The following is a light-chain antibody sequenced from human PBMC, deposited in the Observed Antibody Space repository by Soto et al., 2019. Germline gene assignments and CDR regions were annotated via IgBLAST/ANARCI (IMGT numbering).Light chain of an antibody. J-gene: IGKJ4*01. CDR3: HQLNSYPLT. CDR1: QGIGSY. Sequence: DIQLTQSPSFLSASVGDRVTITCRASQGIGSYLVWYQQKPGKAPKLLIYAASTLQRGVPSRFSGSGSGTGFTLTISSLQPEDFATYYCHQLNSYPLTFGGGTKVDIK. V-gene: IGKV1-9*01. CDR2: AAS.